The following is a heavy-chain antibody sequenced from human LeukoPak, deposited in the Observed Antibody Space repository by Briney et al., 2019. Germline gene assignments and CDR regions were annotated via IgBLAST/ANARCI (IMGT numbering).Heavy chain of an antibody. CDR1: GFTFSNAW. Sequence: GGSLRLSCAAFGFTFSNAWMSWVRQAPGRGLEWVGRIKSKTDGGTTDYAAPVKGRFTISRDDSKNTLYLQMNSLKTEDTAVYYCTTGVELELLDYWGQGTLVTVSS. D-gene: IGHD1-7*01. J-gene: IGHJ4*02. V-gene: IGHV3-15*01. CDR2: IKSKTDGGTT. CDR3: TTGVELELLDY.